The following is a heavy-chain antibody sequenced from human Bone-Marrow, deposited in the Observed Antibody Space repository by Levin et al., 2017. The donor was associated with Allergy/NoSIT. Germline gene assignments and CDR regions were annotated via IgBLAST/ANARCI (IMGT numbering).Heavy chain of an antibody. V-gene: IGHV3-23*01. CDR2: ISGSGGST. Sequence: GGSLRLSCAASGFTFSSYAMSWVRQAPGKGLEWVSAISGSGGSTYYADSVKGRFTISRDNSKNTLYLQMNSLRAEDTAVYYCAKDRDFWSGQEADFQHWGQGTLVTVSS. D-gene: IGHD3-3*01. J-gene: IGHJ1*01. CDR1: GFTFSSYA. CDR3: AKDRDFWSGQEADFQH.